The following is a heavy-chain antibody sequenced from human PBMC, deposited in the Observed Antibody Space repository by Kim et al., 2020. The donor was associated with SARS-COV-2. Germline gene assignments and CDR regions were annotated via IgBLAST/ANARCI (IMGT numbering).Heavy chain of an antibody. Sequence: SLKSRVTIYVDTSKNQFSLKLSSVTAADTAVYYCARHGGSGWYFPLYFDYWGQGTLVTVSS. CDR3: ARHGGSGWYFPLYFDY. D-gene: IGHD6-19*01. J-gene: IGHJ4*02. V-gene: IGHV4-39*01.